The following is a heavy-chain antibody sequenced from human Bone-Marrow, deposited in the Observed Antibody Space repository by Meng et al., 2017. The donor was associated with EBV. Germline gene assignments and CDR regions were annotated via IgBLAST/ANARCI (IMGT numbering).Heavy chain of an antibody. J-gene: IGHJ4*02. CDR1: GYNFKNYY. CDR3: AGGWAPDY. V-gene: IGHV1-2*06. CDR2: INPQSGGT. Sequence: QVQLVQSGAEVRKAGASVKVSCKASGYNFKNYYMHWVRQAPGQGLEYMGRINPQSGGTNYVQKFQGRVTVTRDTSISTAYMELNSLTFDDTAVYYCAGGWAPDYWGQGTLVTVSS. D-gene: IGHD6-19*01.